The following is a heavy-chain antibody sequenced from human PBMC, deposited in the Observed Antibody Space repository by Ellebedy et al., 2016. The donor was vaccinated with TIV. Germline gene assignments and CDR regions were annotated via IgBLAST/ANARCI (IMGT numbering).Heavy chain of an antibody. J-gene: IGHJ4*02. CDR1: GFTFRSYA. D-gene: IGHD4-17*01. V-gene: IGHV3-30*04. CDR3: ARDSRTIYGVADS. Sequence: PGGSLRLSCAGSGFTFRSYALHWVRQAPGKGLDWVAVISYVGFNTYYADSVKGRFTISRDNSINTLSLQMNSLRAEDTGVYYCARDSRTIYGVADSWGQGTLVTVSS. CDR2: ISYVGFNT.